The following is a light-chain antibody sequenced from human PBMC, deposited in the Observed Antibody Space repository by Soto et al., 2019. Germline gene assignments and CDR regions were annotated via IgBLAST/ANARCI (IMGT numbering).Light chain of an antibody. V-gene: IGKV3-15*01. CDR1: QSVSSN. Sequence: EIVVTQSPATLSVSPVERATLFCRASQSVSSNFAWYQQKPGQAPRLLIYAASTRATGFPARFSGSGSGTEFTLTISSLQPEDFATYYCQQFNSYPITCGQGTRREIK. CDR3: QQFNSYPIT. J-gene: IGKJ5*01. CDR2: AAS.